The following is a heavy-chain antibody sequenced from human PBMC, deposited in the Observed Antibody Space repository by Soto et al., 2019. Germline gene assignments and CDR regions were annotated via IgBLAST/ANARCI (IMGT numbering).Heavy chain of an antibody. CDR1: GFTFSNAW. V-gene: IGHV3-15*07. CDR2: IKSKTDGGTT. D-gene: IGHD6-19*01. Sequence: GGSLRLSCAASGFTFSNAWMNWVRQAPGKGLEWVGRIKSKTDGGTTDYAAPVKGRFTISRDDSKNTLYLQVNSLKTEDTAVYYCTTDSSGWYLFDYWGQGTLVTVSS. J-gene: IGHJ4*02. CDR3: TTDSSGWYLFDY.